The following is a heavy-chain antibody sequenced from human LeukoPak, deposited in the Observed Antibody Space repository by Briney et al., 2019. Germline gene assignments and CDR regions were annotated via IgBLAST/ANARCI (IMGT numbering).Heavy chain of an antibody. CDR2: ITNDGTNT. V-gene: IGHV3-74*03. Sequence: GGPLTLSCTPCELSFSITWKHWVRHPPERGRVWVARITNDGTNTSYAESVQGRFTISRDNAKNTLYLQMNSLRAEDTAVYYCARGAGTGYYPGWDPFDYWGQGTMVTVSS. J-gene: IGHJ4*02. CDR3: ARGAGTGYYPGWDPFDY. D-gene: IGHD3/OR15-3a*01. CDR1: ELSFSITW.